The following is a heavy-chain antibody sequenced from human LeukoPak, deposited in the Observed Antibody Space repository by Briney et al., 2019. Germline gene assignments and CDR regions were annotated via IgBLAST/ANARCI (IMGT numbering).Heavy chain of an antibody. CDR3: ARAGGVIKPLDY. D-gene: IGHD6-13*01. V-gene: IGHV3-30-3*01. J-gene: IGHJ4*02. CDR1: GFSFSNYA. Sequence: SGGSLRLSCAASGFSFSNYAMHWVRQAPGKGLEWVTLISYDGSNKYYADSVKGRFTISRDNSKNTLFLQMNSLRAEDTAVFYCARAGGVIKPLDYWGQGTLVTVSS. CDR2: ISYDGSNK.